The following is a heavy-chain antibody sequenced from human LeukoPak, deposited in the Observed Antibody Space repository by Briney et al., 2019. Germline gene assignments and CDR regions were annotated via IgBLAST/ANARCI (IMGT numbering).Heavy chain of an antibody. CDR2: ISAYNGNT. V-gene: IGHV1-18*01. D-gene: IGHD2-15*01. CDR1: GYTFTSYG. J-gene: IGHJ3*02. CDR3: ARDVAPPLPAYCSGGSCYSDAFDI. Sequence: ASVKVSCKASGYTFTSYGISWVRQAPGQGLEWMGWISAYNGNTNYAQKLQGRVTMTTDTSTSTAYMELRSLRSDDTAVYYCARDVAPPLPAYCSGGSCYSDAFDIWGQGTMVTVSS.